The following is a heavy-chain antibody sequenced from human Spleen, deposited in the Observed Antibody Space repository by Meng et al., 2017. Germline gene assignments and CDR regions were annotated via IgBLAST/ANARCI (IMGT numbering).Heavy chain of an antibody. J-gene: IGHJ4*02. Sequence: VQLVESGGGLVKPGGSLRLSCLGSGITVSTNYMSWVRQVPGKELGWVSVMYSTGATFDIDDVKGRITISRDNSKITLYLHMDSLRGEDTGIYYCARETTDRHIDCWGQGTLVTVSS. V-gene: IGHV3-66*01. CDR1: GITVSTNY. CDR3: ARETTDRHIDC. D-gene: IGHD4-17*01. CDR2: MYSTGAT.